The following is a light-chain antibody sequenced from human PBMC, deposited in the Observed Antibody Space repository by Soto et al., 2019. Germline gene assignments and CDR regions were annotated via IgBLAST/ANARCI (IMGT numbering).Light chain of an antibody. Sequence: DIQMTQSPSTLSASVGDRVTITCRASQSVSTWLAWYQQKPGKAPKLLIYKASNLESGVPSRFTGSGSGTEFTLTISSLQPDDFATYYCKQYNSWTLAQGTKVDIK. V-gene: IGKV1-5*03. CDR2: KAS. CDR1: QSVSTW. J-gene: IGKJ1*01. CDR3: KQYNSWT.